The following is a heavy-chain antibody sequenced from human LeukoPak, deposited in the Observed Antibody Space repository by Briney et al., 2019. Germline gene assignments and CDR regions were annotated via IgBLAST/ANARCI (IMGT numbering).Heavy chain of an antibody. CDR3: ARDQYEVPYYSNYDGMNV. V-gene: IGHV3-7*03. Sequence: GGSLRPSCTASGFTFSYYWVSWVRQAPGKGLEWVANIKQDGSEASYVGSVMGRFTISRDNPRNSLYLQMNSLRAEDTAVYYCARDQYEVPYYSNYDGMNVWGQGTTVIVSS. D-gene: IGHD3-16*01. CDR2: IKQDGSEA. J-gene: IGHJ6*02. CDR1: GFTFSYYW.